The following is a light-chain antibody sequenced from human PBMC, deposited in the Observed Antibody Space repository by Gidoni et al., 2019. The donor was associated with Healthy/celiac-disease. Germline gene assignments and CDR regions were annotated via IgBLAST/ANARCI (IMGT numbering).Light chain of an antibody. CDR3: QHYTNWPPT. CDR1: QSVSRN. J-gene: IGKJ2*01. Sequence: EIVMTQSPATLSVSQGERATISCRASQSVSRNLAWYQQKPGQAPRLLIYGASTRATVIPARFSVSGSGTEFPLTLSRLLSEAFAVYYCQHYTNWPPTFGQGTKLEIK. V-gene: IGKV3-15*01. CDR2: GAS.